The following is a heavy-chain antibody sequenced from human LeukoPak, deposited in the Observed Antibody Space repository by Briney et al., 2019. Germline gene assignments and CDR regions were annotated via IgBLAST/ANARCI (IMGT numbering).Heavy chain of an antibody. D-gene: IGHD6-19*01. CDR1: GFTFSSYA. Sequence: GGSLRLSRAASGFTFSSYAMSWVRQAPGKGLEWVSAISGSGGSTYYADSVKGRFTISRDNSKNTLYLQMNSLRAEDTAVYYCAKRFFEAVAVYNWFDPWGQGTLVTVSS. V-gene: IGHV3-23*01. J-gene: IGHJ5*02. CDR2: ISGSGGST. CDR3: AKRFFEAVAVYNWFDP.